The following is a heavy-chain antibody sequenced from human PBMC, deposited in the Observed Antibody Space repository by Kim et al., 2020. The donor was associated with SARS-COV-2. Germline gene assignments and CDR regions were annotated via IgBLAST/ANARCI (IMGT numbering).Heavy chain of an antibody. Sequence: GGSLRLSCAASGFSFSTYGMHWVRRAPGKGLEWVAVISPDGSGKFYADSVKGRFTTSRDNSEDTVYLQMNSLRAEDTAVYYCAKERAHFSAFDISGQGT. CDR3: AKERAHFSAFDI. D-gene: IGHD3-3*02. CDR2: ISPDGSGK. V-gene: IGHV3-30*18. J-gene: IGHJ3*02. CDR1: GFSFSTYG.